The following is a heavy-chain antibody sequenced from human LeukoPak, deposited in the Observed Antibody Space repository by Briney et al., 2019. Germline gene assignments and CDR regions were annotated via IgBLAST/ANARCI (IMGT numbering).Heavy chain of an antibody. CDR3: ARGRRSGGITMIRGVKDRGWFDP. CDR1: GFTFTSHG. D-gene: IGHD3-10*01. Sequence: GGSLRLSCAAPGFTFTSHGMHWGRQAPGKGLEWVAHIRYDGSNKYYADSVKGRFTISRDDSKKMLYLQMNSLRPEDTAVYYCARGRRSGGITMIRGVKDRGWFDPWGQGTLVTVSS. V-gene: IGHV3-30*02. CDR2: IRYDGSNK. J-gene: IGHJ5*02.